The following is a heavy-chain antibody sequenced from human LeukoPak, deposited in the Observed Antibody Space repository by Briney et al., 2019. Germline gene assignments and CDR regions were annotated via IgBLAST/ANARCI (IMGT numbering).Heavy chain of an antibody. CDR2: IYYSGST. D-gene: IGHD1-14*01. V-gene: IGHV4-39*07. CDR3: ARSVTKYYYYYMDV. J-gene: IGHJ6*03. CDR1: GGSISSSSYY. Sequence: PSETLSLTCTVSGGSISSSSYYWGWIRQPPGKGLEWIGSIYYSGSTYYNPSLKSRVTISVDTSKNQFSLKLSSVTAADTAVYYCARSVTKYYYYYMDVWGKGTTVTVSS.